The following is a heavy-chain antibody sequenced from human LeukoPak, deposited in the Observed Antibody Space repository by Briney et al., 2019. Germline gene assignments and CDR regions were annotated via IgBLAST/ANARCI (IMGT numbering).Heavy chain of an antibody. CDR1: GFTFSSYG. J-gene: IGHJ3*02. Sequence: GGSLRLSCAASGFTFSSYGMHWVRQAPGKGLEWVAVISYDGSNKYYADSVKGRFTISRDNSKNTLYLQMNSLRAEDTAVYYCFRGGHYYDSNGPFDAFDIWGQGTMVTVSS. V-gene: IGHV3-30*03. CDR3: FRGGHYYDSNGPFDAFDI. D-gene: IGHD3-22*01. CDR2: ISYDGSNK.